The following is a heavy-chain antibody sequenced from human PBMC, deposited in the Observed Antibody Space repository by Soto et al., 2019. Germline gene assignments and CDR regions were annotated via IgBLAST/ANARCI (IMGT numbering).Heavy chain of an antibody. CDR1: GLSFTNAW. J-gene: IGHJ6*02. CDR3: STEIGIYGLDY. V-gene: IGHV3-15*01. CDR2: IKSRTDGGTP. D-gene: IGHD1-26*01. Sequence: EVQLVESGGGLVKPGGSLRLSCVASGLSFTNAWMTWVRQAPGKGLEWVGRIKSRTDGGTPDYAAPVKGRFTISRDDSQNTLYLHMDSLKTEDTALYHCSTEIGIYGLDYWGQGTTVTVSS.